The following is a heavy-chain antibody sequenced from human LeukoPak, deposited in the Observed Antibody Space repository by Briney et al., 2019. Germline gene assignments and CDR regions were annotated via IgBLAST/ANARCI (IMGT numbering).Heavy chain of an antibody. CDR1: GDSISSSGYY. Sequence: SETLSLTCTVSGDSISSSGYYWGWIRQPPGKGLEWIGSIYYSGSTYYNPSLKSRVTISVDTSKNQFSLKLSSVTAADTAVYYCARGYDILTGYRRIQAFDIWGQGTMVTVSS. CDR3: ARGYDILTGYRRIQAFDI. CDR2: IYYSGST. D-gene: IGHD3-9*01. J-gene: IGHJ3*02. V-gene: IGHV4-39*01.